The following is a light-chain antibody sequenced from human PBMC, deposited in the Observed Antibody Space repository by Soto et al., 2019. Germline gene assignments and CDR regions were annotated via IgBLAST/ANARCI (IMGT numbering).Light chain of an antibody. CDR2: EVS. J-gene: IGLJ2*01. Sequence: QSVLTQPPSASGSPGQSVTISCTGTSSDVGDYNFVSWYQQHQGKAPKLMIYEVSERPAGVPYRFSGSKSGNTASLTVSGLQTEEEADYYCSSYAGRNIVVFGGGTKLPVL. CDR3: SSYAGRNIVV. CDR1: SSDVGDYNF. V-gene: IGLV2-8*01.